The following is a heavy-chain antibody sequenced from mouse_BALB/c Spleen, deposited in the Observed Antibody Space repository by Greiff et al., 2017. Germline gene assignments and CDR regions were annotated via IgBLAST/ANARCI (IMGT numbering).Heavy chain of an antibody. CDR3: AIHDGYYEMDY. CDR2: IYPGDGDT. CDR1: GYAFSSYW. V-gene: IGHV1-80*01. Sequence: VQLQQSGAELVRPGSSVKISCKASGYAFSSYWMNWVKQRPGQGLEWIGQIYPGDGDTNYNGKFKGKATLTADKSSSTAYMQLSSLTSEDSAVYFCAIHDGYYEMDYWGQGTSVTVSS. J-gene: IGHJ4*01. D-gene: IGHD2-3*01.